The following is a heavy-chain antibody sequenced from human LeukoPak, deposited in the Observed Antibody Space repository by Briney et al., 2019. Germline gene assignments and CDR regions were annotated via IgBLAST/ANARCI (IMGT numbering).Heavy chain of an antibody. D-gene: IGHD4-17*01. J-gene: IGHJ4*02. CDR1: GFTFSRSW. CDR2: ISYDGSNK. V-gene: IGHV3-30-3*01. Sequence: GGSLRLSCVASGFTFSRSWMSWVRRAPGRGLEWVAVISYDGSNKYYADSVKGRFTISRDNSKNTLYLQMNSLRAEDTAVYYCARDGTDYGDYVRCFDYWGQGTLVTVSS. CDR3: ARDGTDYGDYVRCFDY.